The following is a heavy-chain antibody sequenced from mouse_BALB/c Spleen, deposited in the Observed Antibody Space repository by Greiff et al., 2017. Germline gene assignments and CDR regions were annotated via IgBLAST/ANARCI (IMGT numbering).Heavy chain of an antibody. CDR3: ARLSSYDGYPYYFDY. D-gene: IGHD2-3*01. CDR2: IDPYYGGT. V-gene: IGHV1-39*01. Sequence: FQLQQSGPGLEKPGASVKLSCKASGYSFTGSNMNWVKQSNGKSLEWIGNIDPYYGGTSYNQKFKGKATLTVDKSSSTAYMQLKSLTSEDSAVYYCARLSSYDGYPYYFDYWGQGTTLTVSS. CDR1: GYSFTGSN. J-gene: IGHJ2*01.